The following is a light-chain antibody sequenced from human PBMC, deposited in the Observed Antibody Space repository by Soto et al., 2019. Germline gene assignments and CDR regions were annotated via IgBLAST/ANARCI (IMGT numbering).Light chain of an antibody. CDR2: DAS. CDR1: QNIGTY. CDR3: QWYGRSPRT. V-gene: IGKV3-20*01. J-gene: IGKJ1*01. Sequence: EIVLTQSPATLSLSPGGGATLSCRASQNIGTYLAWYQQKGGQAPRLVIFDASSRASGVPARFSGSGSGTDFTLAISRLEPEDFEVYYCQWYGRSPRTFGQGTKVDIK.